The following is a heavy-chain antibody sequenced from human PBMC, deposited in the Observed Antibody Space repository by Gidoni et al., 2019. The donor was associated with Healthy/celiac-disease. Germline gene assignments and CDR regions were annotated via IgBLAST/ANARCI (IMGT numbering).Heavy chain of an antibody. CDR1: GFTVSRNY. D-gene: IGHD3-3*01. J-gene: IGHJ6*02. Sequence: EVQLVESGGGLVQPGGSLRLSCAASGFTVSRNYMSWVRQAPGKGLEGVSVIYNGGSTYYADSVKGRFTISRDNSKNKLYLQMNSLRAEDTAVYYCARDLTIFGVVYGMDVWGQGTTVTVSS. CDR2: IYNGGST. CDR3: ARDLTIFGVVYGMDV. V-gene: IGHV3-66*01.